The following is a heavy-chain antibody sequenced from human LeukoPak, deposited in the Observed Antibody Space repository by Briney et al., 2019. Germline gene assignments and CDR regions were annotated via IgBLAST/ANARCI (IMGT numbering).Heavy chain of an antibody. J-gene: IGHJ3*02. Sequence: GGSLRLSCAASGFTFSSYWMSWVRQAPGKGLEWVANIKQDGSEKYYVDSVKGRFTISRDNAKNSLYLQMNSLRAEDTAVYYCARVSRQWLGNAFDIWGQGTMVTVSS. CDR3: ARVSRQWLGNAFDI. CDR1: GFTFSSYW. CDR2: IKQDGSEK. D-gene: IGHD6-19*01. V-gene: IGHV3-7*01.